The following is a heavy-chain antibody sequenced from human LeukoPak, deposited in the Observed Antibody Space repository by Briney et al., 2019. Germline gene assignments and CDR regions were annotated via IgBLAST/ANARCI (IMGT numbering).Heavy chain of an antibody. D-gene: IGHD6-19*01. J-gene: IGHJ4*02. V-gene: IGHV4-39*01. CDR1: GGSISSSSYY. CDR2: IYYSGST. CDR3: VHEAVAGTNY. Sequence: SETLSLTCTVSGGSISSSSYYWGWIRQPPGEGLEWIGSIYYSGSTYYNPSLKSRVTISVDTSKNQFSLKLSSVTAADTAVYYCVHEAVAGTNYWGQGTLVTVSS.